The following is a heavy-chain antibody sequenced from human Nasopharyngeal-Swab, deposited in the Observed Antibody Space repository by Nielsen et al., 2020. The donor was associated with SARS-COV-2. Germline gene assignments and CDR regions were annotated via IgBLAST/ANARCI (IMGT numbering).Heavy chain of an antibody. CDR2: IYYSGST. V-gene: IGHV4-39*01. D-gene: IGHD3-3*01. J-gene: IGHJ5*02. Sequence: WIRQPPGKGLEWLGSIYYSGSTYYNPSLKSRVTISVDTSKNQFSLKLSSVTAADTAVYYCARMYYDFWSGYYEVYNWFDPWGQGTLVTVSS. CDR3: ARMYYDFWSGYYEVYNWFDP.